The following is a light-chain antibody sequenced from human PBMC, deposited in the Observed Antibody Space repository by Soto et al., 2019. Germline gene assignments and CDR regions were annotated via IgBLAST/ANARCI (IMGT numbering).Light chain of an antibody. CDR3: QQRSNWPGT. Sequence: EIVLTQSPATLSLSPGERAILSCRASQSVGTYLAWYQQKPGQAPRLLIYDASNRATGIPARFGGSGSGTDFTLTITSLAPEDFAVYYWQQRSNWPGTFGPGTKVDIK. CDR1: QSVGTY. J-gene: IGKJ3*01. CDR2: DAS. V-gene: IGKV3-11*01.